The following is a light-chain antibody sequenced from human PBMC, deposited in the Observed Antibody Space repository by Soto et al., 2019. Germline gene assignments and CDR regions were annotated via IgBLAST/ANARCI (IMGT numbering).Light chain of an antibody. J-gene: IGKJ1*01. CDR2: GAS. Sequence: DIQMTQSHTSLSASVGDRVTVTCRASQSIRHYLAWYQQMPGKAPKLLIYGASTLQSGVPSRFSGSGSGTELTLTISSLQPDDFGTYFCQHHNSYSQTFGQGTKVEIK. CDR1: QSIRHY. V-gene: IGKV1-5*01. CDR3: QHHNSYSQT.